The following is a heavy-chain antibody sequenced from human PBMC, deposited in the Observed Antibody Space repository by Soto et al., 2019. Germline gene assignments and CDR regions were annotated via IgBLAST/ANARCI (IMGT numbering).Heavy chain of an antibody. Sequence: SKTVYLTCAVSLASLSQELLSWIRQSPEKGLEWIGYMHYTGFSFSNPSLKSRVAMSVDKSKNEFTLQLTSVTAADTAMYYCASPYGNAWYTYWGQGIQVTVS. J-gene: IGHJ4*02. CDR2: MHYTGFS. CDR1: LASLSQEL. CDR3: ASPYGNAWYTY. V-gene: IGHV4-59*01. D-gene: IGHD6-13*01.